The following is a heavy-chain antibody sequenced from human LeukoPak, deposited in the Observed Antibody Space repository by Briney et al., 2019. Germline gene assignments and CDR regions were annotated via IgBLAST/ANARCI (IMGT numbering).Heavy chain of an antibody. V-gene: IGHV4-59*01. CDR2: IYHSGST. J-gene: IGHJ4*02. CDR3: ARGGGYASPIGY. Sequence: PSETLSLTCTLSGGSISTYYWSWIRQPPGKGLEWIGYIYHSGSTNYYPSLKSRVTISVDTSKNQFSLKLSSVTAADTAVYYCARGGGYASPIGYWGQGALVTVSS. D-gene: IGHD5-12*01. CDR1: GGSISTYY.